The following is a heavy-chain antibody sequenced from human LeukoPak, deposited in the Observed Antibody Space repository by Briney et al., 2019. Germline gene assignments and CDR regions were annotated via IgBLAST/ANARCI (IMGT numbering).Heavy chain of an antibody. CDR3: ARDALRYFDWLLWSRYGSTGDGYYYYYMDV. Sequence: ASVKVSCKASGYTFTSYGISWVRQAPGQGLEWMGWISAYNGNTNYAQKLQGRVTMTTDTSTSTAYMELRSLRSDDTAVYYCARDALRYFDWLLWSRYGSTGDGYYYYYMDVWGKGTTVTISS. J-gene: IGHJ6*03. D-gene: IGHD3-9*01. CDR1: GYTFTSYG. CDR2: ISAYNGNT. V-gene: IGHV1-18*01.